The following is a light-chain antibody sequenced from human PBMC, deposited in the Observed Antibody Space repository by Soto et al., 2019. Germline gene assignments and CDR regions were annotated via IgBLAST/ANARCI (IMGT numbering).Light chain of an antibody. CDR2: DAS. Sequence: DIQMTQSPSTLSASVGDRVTITCRASQSISSWLAWYQQRPGKAPKLLIYDASSLQGGVPSRFSGSGSGTEFTLTISSLQPEDFATYYCQQSYSIPYTFGQGTKIEIK. CDR1: QSISSW. V-gene: IGKV1-5*01. CDR3: QQSYSIPYT. J-gene: IGKJ2*01.